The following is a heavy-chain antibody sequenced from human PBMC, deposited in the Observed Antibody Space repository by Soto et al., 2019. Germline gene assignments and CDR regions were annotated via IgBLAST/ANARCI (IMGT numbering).Heavy chain of an antibody. J-gene: IGHJ6*02. V-gene: IGHV1-69*08. CDR1: GGTFSSYT. D-gene: IGHD3-16*01. CDR3: AGEAGTGGSNGMDV. CDR2: IIPILGIA. Sequence: QVQLVQSGAEVKKPGSSVKVSCKASGGTFSSYTISWVRQAPGQGLEWMGRIIPILGIANYAQKFQGRVTIPADKSTSTAYMERSSLRSEDAAVYYCAGEAGTGGSNGMDVWGQGTTVTVSS.